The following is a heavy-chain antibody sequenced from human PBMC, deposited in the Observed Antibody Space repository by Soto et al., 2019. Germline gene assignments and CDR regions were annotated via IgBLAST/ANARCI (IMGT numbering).Heavy chain of an antibody. Sequence: QVQLVQSGAEVKKPGSSVKVSCKASGGTLSSYAISWVRQAPGHGLEWLGGIIPIFGTANYAQKFQGRVTITADESTSTAYMELSSLRSEDTAVYYCARVSWGGHPQYSSGLFDYWGQGTLVTVSS. J-gene: IGHJ4*02. D-gene: IGHD6-19*01. CDR2: IIPIFGTA. V-gene: IGHV1-69*01. CDR3: ARVSWGGHPQYSSGLFDY. CDR1: GGTLSSYA.